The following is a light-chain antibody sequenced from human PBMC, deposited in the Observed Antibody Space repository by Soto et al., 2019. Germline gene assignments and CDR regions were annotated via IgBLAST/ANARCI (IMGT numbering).Light chain of an antibody. J-gene: IGLJ2*01. CDR3: SSYTSSSTLV. CDR1: SSDVGGYNY. CDR2: DVS. V-gene: IGLV2-14*01. Sequence: QSALTQPASVSGSPGQSITISYTGTSSDVGGYNYVSWYQQHPGKAPKLMIYDVSNRPSGVSNRFSGSKSGNTASLTISGPQAEDEADYYCSSYTSSSTLVFGGGTKLTVL.